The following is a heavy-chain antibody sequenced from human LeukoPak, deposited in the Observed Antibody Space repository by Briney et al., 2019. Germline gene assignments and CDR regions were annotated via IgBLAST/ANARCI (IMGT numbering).Heavy chain of an antibody. CDR3: AKNAHYYDSSGYYQTYYYYGMDV. V-gene: IGHV3-23*01. Sequence: GRSLRLSCAASGFTFSSYAMSWVRQDPGKGLERVSAISGSGGSTYYADSVKGWFTISRDNSKNTLYHQTNSLRAEDTAVYYCAKNAHYYDSSGYYQTYYYYGMDVWGQGTTVTVSS. CDR1: GFTFSSYA. D-gene: IGHD3-22*01. CDR2: ISGSGGST. J-gene: IGHJ6*02.